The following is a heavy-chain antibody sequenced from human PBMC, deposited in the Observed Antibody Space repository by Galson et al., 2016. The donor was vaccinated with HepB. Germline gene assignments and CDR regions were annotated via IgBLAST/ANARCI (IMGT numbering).Heavy chain of an antibody. CDR1: GFSVSNNY. J-gene: IGHJ4*02. CDR3: ARAYQYTLDY. CDR2: IRGSGGGI. D-gene: IGHD1-1*01. Sequence: SLRLSCAPSGFSVSNNYMNWVRQAPGKGLEWVSGIRGSGGGIDYADSVKGRFTISRDNAKNSLYLQMNSLRAKDTAVYFCARAYQYTLDYWGQGTLVTVSS. V-gene: IGHV3-11*04.